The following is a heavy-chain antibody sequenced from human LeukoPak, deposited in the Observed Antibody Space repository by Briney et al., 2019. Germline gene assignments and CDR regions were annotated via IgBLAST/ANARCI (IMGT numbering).Heavy chain of an antibody. D-gene: IGHD3-10*01. J-gene: IGHJ4*02. CDR1: GFTFSSYA. Sequence: GGSLRLSCAASGFTFSSYAIHWVRQAPGKGLEWVAVISFDGTDAFYADSVKGRFTISRDNAKNSLYLQMNSLRAEDTAVYYCARGSSTFDYWGQGTLVTVSS. V-gene: IGHV3-30*04. CDR2: ISFDGTDA. CDR3: ARGSSTFDY.